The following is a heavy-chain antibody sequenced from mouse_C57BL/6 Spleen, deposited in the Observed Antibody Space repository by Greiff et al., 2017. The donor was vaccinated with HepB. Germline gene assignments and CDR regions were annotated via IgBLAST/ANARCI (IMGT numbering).Heavy chain of an antibody. CDR3: ARGDYYGSSYWAMDY. V-gene: IGHV1-64*01. D-gene: IGHD1-1*01. Sequence: QVQLQQPGAELVKPGASVKLSCKASGYTFTSYWMHWVKQRPGQGLEWIGMIHPNSGSTNYNEKFKSKATLTVDKSSSTANMQLSSLTSEDSAVYYCARGDYYGSSYWAMDYWGQGTSVTVSS. J-gene: IGHJ4*01. CDR1: GYTFTSYW. CDR2: IHPNSGST.